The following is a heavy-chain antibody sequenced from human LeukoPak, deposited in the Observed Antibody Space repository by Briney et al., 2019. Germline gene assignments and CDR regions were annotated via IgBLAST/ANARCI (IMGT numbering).Heavy chain of an antibody. CDR1: GGSISSYY. Sequence: SETLSLTCTVSGGSISSYYWSWIRQPPGKGLEWIGYIYYSGSTNYNPSLKSRVTISVDTSKNQFSLKLSSVTAADTAVYYCARVSGPPYDAFDIWGQRTMVTVSS. CDR3: ARVSGPPYDAFDI. CDR2: IYYSGST. V-gene: IGHV4-59*01. J-gene: IGHJ3*02. D-gene: IGHD3-10*01.